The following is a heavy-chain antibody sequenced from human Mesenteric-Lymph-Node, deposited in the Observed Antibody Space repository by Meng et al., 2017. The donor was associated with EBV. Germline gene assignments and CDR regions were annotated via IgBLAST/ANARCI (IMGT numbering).Heavy chain of an antibody. Sequence: QVQLQESGPGLVPPSETLSVTCAVSGGSISSNTYYWSWFRQPPGKGLEWLAYLYYSGNTNYNPSLKSRGTVSVDTSKNQFSLKLTSVTAADTAVYYCAGAGNTLVQGVIKDWGQGTLVTVSS. V-gene: IGHV4-61*01. CDR1: GGSISSNTYY. D-gene: IGHD3-10*01. CDR2: LYYSGNT. CDR3: AGAGNTLVQGVIKD. J-gene: IGHJ4*02.